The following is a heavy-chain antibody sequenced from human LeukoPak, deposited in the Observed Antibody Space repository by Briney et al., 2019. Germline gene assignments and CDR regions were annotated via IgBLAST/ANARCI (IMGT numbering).Heavy chain of an antibody. J-gene: IGHJ4*02. CDR1: GFTFSSYG. D-gene: IGHD3-22*01. CDR2: IQYDGSNK. CDR3: AKDGDSSGYCFPDY. V-gene: IGHV3-30*02. Sequence: PGGSLRLSCAASGFTFSSYGMHWVRQAPGKGLEWVAFIQYDGSNKYYVDSVKGRFTISRDNSKNTLYLQMNSLRTEDTAVYYCAKDGDSSGYCFPDYWGQGTLVTASS.